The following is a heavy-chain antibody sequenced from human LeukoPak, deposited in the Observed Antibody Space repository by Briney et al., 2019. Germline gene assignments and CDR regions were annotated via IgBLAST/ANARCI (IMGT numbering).Heavy chain of an antibody. J-gene: IGHJ5*02. Sequence: SETLSLTCAVYGGSFSGYYWSWIRQPPGKGLEWIGEINHSGSTNYNPSLKSRVTISVDTSKNQFSLKLSSVTAADTAVYYCARDVGDGVDPWGQGTLVTVSS. CDR2: INHSGST. CDR1: GGSFSGYY. CDR3: ARDVGDGVDP. D-gene: IGHD2-15*01. V-gene: IGHV4-34*01.